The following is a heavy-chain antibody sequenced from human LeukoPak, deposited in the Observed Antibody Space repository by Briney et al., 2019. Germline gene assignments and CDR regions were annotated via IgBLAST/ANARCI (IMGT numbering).Heavy chain of an antibody. D-gene: IGHD1-26*01. V-gene: IGHV4-39*01. CDR1: VGSISSTDYY. CDR2: VYYSGSS. J-gene: IGHJ4*02. CDR3: ARLSEWESVFMDRAFDH. Sequence: PSETLSLTSTVSVGSISSTDYYSAWIRQPPGKGLEWIGSVYYSGSSYYKPSLKSRVTISVDTSKNQFSLNLRSVTTAETAVYYCARLSEWESVFMDRAFDHWGQGMLVTVSS.